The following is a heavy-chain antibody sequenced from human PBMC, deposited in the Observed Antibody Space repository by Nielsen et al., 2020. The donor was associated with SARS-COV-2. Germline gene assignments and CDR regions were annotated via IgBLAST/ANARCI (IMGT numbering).Heavy chain of an antibody. J-gene: IGHJ4*02. CDR2: INHSGST. Sequence: GSLRLSCAVYGGSFSGYYWSWIRQPPGKGLEWIGEINHSGSTNYNPSLKSRVTISVDTSKNQFSLQLNSVTPEDTAVYYCARGNGREYYFDYWGQGTLVTVSS. CDR3: ARGNGREYYFDY. CDR1: GGSFSGYY. D-gene: IGHD5-24*01. V-gene: IGHV4-34*01.